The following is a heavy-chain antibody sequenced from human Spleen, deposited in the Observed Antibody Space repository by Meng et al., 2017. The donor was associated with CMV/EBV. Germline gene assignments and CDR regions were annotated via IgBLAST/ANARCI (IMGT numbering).Heavy chain of an antibody. CDR2: ISPYDGP. CDR1: GYTFTNYG. D-gene: IGHD4-23*01. V-gene: IGHV1-18*01. J-gene: IGHJ4*02. CDR3: AKDRGNWNFFDY. Sequence: ASVKVSCKASGYTFTNYGISWVRQAPGRGLEWIGWISPYDGPNYARNLRGRVTLTTDTSTTTAYMELRSLRSDDTAVYYCAKDRGNWNFFDYWGQGTLVTVSS.